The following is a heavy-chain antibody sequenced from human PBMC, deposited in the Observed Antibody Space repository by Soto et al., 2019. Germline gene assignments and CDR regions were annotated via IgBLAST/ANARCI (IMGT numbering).Heavy chain of an antibody. V-gene: IGHV4-59*01. CDR1: GASISSYY. J-gene: IGHJ4*02. D-gene: IGHD6-19*01. CDR3: ARGERLGLDY. Sequence: QVQLQESGPGLVKPSETLSLTCTVSGASISSYYWSWIRQSPGKGLEWIGYISYSGGTNYNPSLRGRVTISLDTSKNQFSLKLNSLTAEDTAMYYWARGERLGLDYWGQGTLVTVSS. CDR2: ISYSGGT.